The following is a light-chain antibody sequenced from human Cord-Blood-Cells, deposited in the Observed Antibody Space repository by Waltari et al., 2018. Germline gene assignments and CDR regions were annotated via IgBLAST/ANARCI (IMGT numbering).Light chain of an antibody. V-gene: IGLV2-23*01. J-gene: IGLJ2*01. CDR1: SSAVGSYNL. Sequence: SALTQPASVSGSPGQSITISCTGTSSAVGSYNLVSWYQQHPGKAPKPRIYEGSKRPPGVSNRVSGSKSGNTASLTISGLQAEDEADYYCCSYAGSSTLVFGGGTKLTVL. CDR2: EGS. CDR3: CSYAGSSTLV.